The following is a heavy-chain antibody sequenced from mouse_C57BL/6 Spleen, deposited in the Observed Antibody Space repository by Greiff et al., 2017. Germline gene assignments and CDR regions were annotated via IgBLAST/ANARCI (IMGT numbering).Heavy chain of an antibody. V-gene: IGHV5-17*01. J-gene: IGHJ2*01. D-gene: IGHD1-1*01. CDR2: ISSGSSTI. Sequence: EVKLVESGGGLVKPGGSLKLSCAASGFTFSDYGMHWVRQAPEKGLEWVAYISSGSSTIYYADTVKGRFTISRDNAKNTLFLQMTSLRSEDTAMYYCARACPIYYSYFDYWGQGTTLTVSS. CDR1: GFTFSDYG. CDR3: ARACPIYYSYFDY.